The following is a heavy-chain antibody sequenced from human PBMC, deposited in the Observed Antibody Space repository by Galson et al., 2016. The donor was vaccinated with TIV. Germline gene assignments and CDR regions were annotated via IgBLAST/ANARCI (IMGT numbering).Heavy chain of an antibody. CDR1: GFSLHTSGVG. V-gene: IGHV2-5*02. CDR3: AHRRVGTVTTFDS. Sequence: PALVKPPQTLTLTCTCSGFSLHTSGVGVGWIRQPPGKALEWLALIYWDDGRRYSPSLKSRLTITKDTSRFQVVLTMTNMDPVDTGTYFCAHRRVGTVTTFDSWGQGALVTVSS. D-gene: IGHD4-11*01. CDR2: IYWDDGR. J-gene: IGHJ4*02.